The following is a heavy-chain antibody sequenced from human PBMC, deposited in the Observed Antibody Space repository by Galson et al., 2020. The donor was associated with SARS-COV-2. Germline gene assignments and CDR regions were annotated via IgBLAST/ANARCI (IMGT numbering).Heavy chain of an antibody. V-gene: IGHV5-51*01. CDR3: ARRPIVVSPADPDAFHR. CDR2: INPGDSNT. Sequence: HGESLKISCKGLGFSFSNYWIGWVRQMPGKGLEWMGIINPGDSNTRYSPSFQGQVTMSADKSTSTAFLQWSSLKASDSAMYYCARRPIVVSPADPDAFHRWGQGTMVTVSS. D-gene: IGHD2-2*01. J-gene: IGHJ3*01. CDR1: GFSFSNYW.